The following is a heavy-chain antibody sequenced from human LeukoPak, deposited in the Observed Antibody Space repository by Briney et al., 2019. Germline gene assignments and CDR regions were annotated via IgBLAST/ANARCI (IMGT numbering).Heavy chain of an antibody. D-gene: IGHD3-10*01. V-gene: IGHV3-74*01. CDR1: GFTLSNYR. Sequence: PGGSLRLSCATSGFTLSNYRMHWVRQAPGKGLVWVSRVNGDGSATNYADSVKGRFTVSRDNAKNTLYLQMNSLRPEDTAVYYCAGNNYGSLDYWGQGTLVTVSS. J-gene: IGHJ4*02. CDR3: AGNNYGSLDY. CDR2: VNGDGSAT.